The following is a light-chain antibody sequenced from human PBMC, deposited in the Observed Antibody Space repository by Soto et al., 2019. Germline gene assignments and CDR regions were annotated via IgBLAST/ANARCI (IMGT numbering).Light chain of an antibody. CDR3: SSYVGNNNLV. CDR2: AVS. Sequence: QSARTQPPSASGSPGQSVTMSCTGSSTDVGAYNYVSWSQQHPGKAPKLMIYAVSKRPSGVPDRFSGSKSGNTASLTVSGLQADDEADYYCSSYVGNNNLVFGGGTKLTVL. V-gene: IGLV2-8*01. J-gene: IGLJ2*01. CDR1: STDVGAYNY.